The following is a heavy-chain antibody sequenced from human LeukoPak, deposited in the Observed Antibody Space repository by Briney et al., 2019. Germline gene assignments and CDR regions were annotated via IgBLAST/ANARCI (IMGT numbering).Heavy chain of an antibody. D-gene: IGHD1-7*01. V-gene: IGHV3-30*02. Sequence: PGGCLRLSCAVSGFTFSSYGMHWVPQAPGKGLGWVAFIRYDGSNKYYADSVKGRFTISRDNSKNTLYLQMNSLRAEDTAVYDCPKGGNYLTSRGPGTLGTVSS. CDR2: IRYDGSNK. CDR3: PKGGNYLTS. CDR1: GFTFSSYG. J-gene: IGHJ4*02.